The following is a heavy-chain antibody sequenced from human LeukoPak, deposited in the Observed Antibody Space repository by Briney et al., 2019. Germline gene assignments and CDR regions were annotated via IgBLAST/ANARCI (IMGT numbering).Heavy chain of an antibody. CDR2: INTYNGKT. J-gene: IGHJ4*02. Sequence: GASVKVSCKASGYTFNRFGISWVRQAPGQGLECLGWINTYNGKTKVAERFQGRVTMTADTSTSTVNLELGSLRLDDTAVYFCARHTPHYLKRFDFWGQGTMVTVSS. V-gene: IGHV1-18*01. D-gene: IGHD1-26*01. CDR1: GYTFNRFG. CDR3: ARHTPHYLKRFDF.